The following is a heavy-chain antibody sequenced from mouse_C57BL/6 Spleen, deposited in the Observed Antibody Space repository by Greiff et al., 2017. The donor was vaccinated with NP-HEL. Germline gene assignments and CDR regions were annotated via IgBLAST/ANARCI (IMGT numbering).Heavy chain of an antibody. D-gene: IGHD4-1*01. CDR2: ISDGGSYT. V-gene: IGHV5-4*01. CDR3: ARERELAYYFDY. J-gene: IGHJ2*01. CDR1: GFTFSSYA. Sequence: EVQLVESGGGLVKPGGSLKLSCAASGFTFSSYAMSWVRQTPEKRLEWVATISDGGSYTYYPDNVKGRFTISRDNAKNNLYLQMSHLKSEDTAMYYCARERELAYYFDYWGQGTTLTVSS.